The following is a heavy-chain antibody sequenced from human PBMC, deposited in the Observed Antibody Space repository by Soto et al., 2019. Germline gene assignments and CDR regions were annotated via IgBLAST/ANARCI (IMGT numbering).Heavy chain of an antibody. CDR3: AHKGPEDWPLDY. D-gene: IGHD3-9*01. J-gene: IGHJ4*02. V-gene: IGHV2-5*02. CDR1: GFSLSTSGVG. Sequence: QITLKESGPTLVRPTQTLTLTCAFSGFSLSTSGVGVGWIRQPPGKALEWLADIYWDDSKHYSPSLRSRLTITKDTSKNQVVLTMTNMDPMDTGTYYCAHKGPEDWPLDYWGQGTLVTVSS. CDR2: IYWDDSK.